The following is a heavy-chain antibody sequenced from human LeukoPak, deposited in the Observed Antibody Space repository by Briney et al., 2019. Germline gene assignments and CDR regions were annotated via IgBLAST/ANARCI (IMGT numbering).Heavy chain of an antibody. J-gene: IGHJ6*02. V-gene: IGHV3-11*06. D-gene: IGHD6-13*01. CDR2: ISSSSSYT. Sequence: PGGSLRLSCAASGFTFSDYYMSWIRQAPGKGLEGVSYISSSSSYTNYADSVKGRFTISRDNAKNSLYLQMNSLRAEDTAVYYCAREGSSSWYYYYGMDVWGQGTTVTVSS. CDR1: GFTFSDYY. CDR3: AREGSSSWYYYYGMDV.